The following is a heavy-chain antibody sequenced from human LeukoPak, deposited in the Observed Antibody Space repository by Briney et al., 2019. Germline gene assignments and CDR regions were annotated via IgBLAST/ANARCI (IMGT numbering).Heavy chain of an antibody. D-gene: IGHD3-10*01. CDR1: GGSFSGYY. J-gene: IGHJ5*02. V-gene: IGHV4-34*01. CDR3: ARHYYGSGSYYNTLNP. CDR2: IYYSGST. Sequence: SETLSLTCAVYGGSFSGYYWSWIRQPPGKGLEWIGSIYYSGSTYYNPSLKSRVTISVDTSKNQFSLKLSSVTAADTAVYYCARHYYGSGSYYNTLNPWGQGTPVTVSS.